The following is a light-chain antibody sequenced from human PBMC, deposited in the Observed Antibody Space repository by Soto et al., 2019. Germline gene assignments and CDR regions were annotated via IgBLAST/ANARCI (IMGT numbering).Light chain of an antibody. Sequence: QSALTQPASVSGSPGQSITISCTGTSRDVGAYDYVSWYLQYPDKAPQLLIYYVDHRPSGVSSRFSGSKSGNTASLTISGLQAEDEGDYYCCSHAAGSNYFLGNGTKLT. J-gene: IGLJ1*01. V-gene: IGLV2-14*03. CDR1: SRDVGAYDY. CDR2: YVD. CDR3: CSHAAGSNYF.